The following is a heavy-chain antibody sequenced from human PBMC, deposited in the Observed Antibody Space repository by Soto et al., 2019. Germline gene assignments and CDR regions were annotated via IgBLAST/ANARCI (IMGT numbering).Heavy chain of an antibody. CDR2: IRSDGSST. D-gene: IGHD3-3*01. V-gene: IGHV3-74*01. J-gene: IGHJ3*02. Sequence: GGSLRLSCAASGFTFSSSWMYWVRQAPGKGLEWVSRIRSDGSSTTYADSVKGRFTISRDNAKNTLYLQLDSLRAEDTAVYYCARWDFDLWNAFDMWGQGTMVTVSS. CDR1: GFTFSSSW. CDR3: ARWDFDLWNAFDM.